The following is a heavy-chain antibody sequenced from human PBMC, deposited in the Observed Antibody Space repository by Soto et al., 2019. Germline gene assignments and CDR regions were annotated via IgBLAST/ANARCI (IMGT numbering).Heavy chain of an antibody. CDR1: GGSIRSGGYY. CDR2: IYYSGST. V-gene: IGHV4-31*03. J-gene: IGHJ5*02. Sequence: SQTLSLTCTVSGGSIRSGGYYWSWIRQHPGKGLEWIGYIYYSGSTYYNPSLKSRVTISVDTSKNQFSLKLSSVTAADTAVYYCARSDPVEYSSSSGWFDPWGQGTLVTVSS. CDR3: ARSDPVEYSSSSGWFDP. D-gene: IGHD6-6*01.